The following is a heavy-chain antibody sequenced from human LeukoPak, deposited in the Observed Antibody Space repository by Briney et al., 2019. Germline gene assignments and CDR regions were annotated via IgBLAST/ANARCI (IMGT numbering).Heavy chain of an antibody. CDR1: GGSINSYY. J-gene: IGHJ4*01. D-gene: IGHD2-8*01. Sequence: SETLSLTCTVSGGSINSYYWSWIRQPPGKGLEWIGYIYYSGSTNYNPSLKSRVTISRDTSTNQFSLKLRSVTAADTAVYYCTSGGMVSGDYWGHGTLVTVSS. CDR3: TSGGMVSGDY. CDR2: IYYSGST. V-gene: IGHV4-59*01.